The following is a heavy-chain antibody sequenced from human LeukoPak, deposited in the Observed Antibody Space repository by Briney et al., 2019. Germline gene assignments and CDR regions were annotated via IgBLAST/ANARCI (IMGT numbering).Heavy chain of an antibody. Sequence: ASVKVSCKASGYSFTSYYIHWVRQAPGQGLEWMGRINPSSGGTNYAQKFQGRVTMTRDTSITTAYMGLSSLRSEDTAVYYCARGSDYGDYGGPDFDYWGQGTLVTVSS. CDR1: GYSFTSYY. CDR2: INPSSGGT. CDR3: ARGSDYGDYGGPDFDY. J-gene: IGHJ4*02. D-gene: IGHD4-17*01. V-gene: IGHV1-2*06.